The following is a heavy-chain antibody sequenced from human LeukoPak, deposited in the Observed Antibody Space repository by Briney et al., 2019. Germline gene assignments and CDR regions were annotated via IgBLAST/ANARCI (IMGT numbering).Heavy chain of an antibody. Sequence: PSETLSLTCGVFGVSINDYYWSWIRQSPGKGLEWIGEISHTEGTRYNPSLESRVTMSVGTSENQLSLKLIFVTAADTAVYYCARHRGVTDAFDIWGQGTMVTVSS. CDR2: ISHTEGT. D-gene: IGHD3-10*01. CDR1: GVSINDYY. CDR3: ARHRGVTDAFDI. J-gene: IGHJ3*02. V-gene: IGHV4-34*01.